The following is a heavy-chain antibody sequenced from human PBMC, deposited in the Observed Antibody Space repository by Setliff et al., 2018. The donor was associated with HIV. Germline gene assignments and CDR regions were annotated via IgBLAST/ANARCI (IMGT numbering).Heavy chain of an antibody. D-gene: IGHD3-3*01. V-gene: IGHV4-59*08. CDR2: MYHTGST. J-gene: IGHJ6*03. Sequence: PSETLSLTCTVSGGSIVSCYWSWIRQPPGKGLEWIGYMYHTGSTNHNPSLKSRVTISVDTSRNQISLNLTSVTAADTAVYYCARHGTFGVVSPGDSYYSYMDVWGKGTTVTVSS. CDR1: GGSIVSCY. CDR3: ARHGTFGVVSPGDSYYSYMDV.